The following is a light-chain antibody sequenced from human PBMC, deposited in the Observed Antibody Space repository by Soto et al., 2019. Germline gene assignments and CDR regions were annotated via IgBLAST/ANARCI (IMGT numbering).Light chain of an antibody. CDR2: EGN. Sequence: QSALTQPASVSGSPGQSVTISCTGTSGDIGTYYLVSWYQQHPGRARKLIIFEGNKRPSGVSNRFSASKSGNTASLAISGLQAEDEADYHCCSYAGRSTVICGGGTKLTVL. J-gene: IGLJ2*01. CDR3: CSYAGRSTVI. V-gene: IGLV2-23*01. CDR1: SGDIGTYYL.